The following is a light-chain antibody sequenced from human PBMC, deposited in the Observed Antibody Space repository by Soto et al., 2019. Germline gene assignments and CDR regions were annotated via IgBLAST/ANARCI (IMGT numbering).Light chain of an antibody. Sequence: DIQMTQSPSSLSASVGDRVTITCRASQSISSSLNWYQQKPGIAPKLLIYAASNWQGGITSRFSGTGPGTDFTLTISSLQPEDVATYDCQESYNTPPTVGQGNKLDIK. V-gene: IGKV1-39*01. CDR1: QSISSS. CDR2: AAS. CDR3: QESYNTPPT. J-gene: IGKJ2*01.